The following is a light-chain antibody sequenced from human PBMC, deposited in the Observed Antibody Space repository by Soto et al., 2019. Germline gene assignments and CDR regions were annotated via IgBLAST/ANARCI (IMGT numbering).Light chain of an antibody. J-gene: IGKJ3*01. CDR1: QGISSY. CDR3: QQTNSFPFT. Sequence: LQLTQSPSFLSASLGDRVTITCRASQGISSYLAWYHQKPGKAPKLLIYTASRLQSWVPSRFSGSGSGTDFTLTISSLQPEDFATYYCQQTNSFPFTFGPGTKVDIK. CDR2: TAS. V-gene: IGKV1-12*01.